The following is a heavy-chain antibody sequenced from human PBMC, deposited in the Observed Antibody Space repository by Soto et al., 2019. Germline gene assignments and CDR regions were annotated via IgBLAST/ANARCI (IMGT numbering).Heavy chain of an antibody. CDR2: INSDGSST. D-gene: IGHD2-8*01. V-gene: IGHV3-74*01. Sequence: GGSLRLSCAASGFTFSSYWMHWVRQAPGKGLVWVSRINSDGSSTSYADSVKGRFTISRDNAKNTLYLQMNSLRAEDTAVYYCARGGVLMRENGMDVWGQGTTVTVSS. CDR1: GFTFSSYW. J-gene: IGHJ6*02. CDR3: ARGGVLMRENGMDV.